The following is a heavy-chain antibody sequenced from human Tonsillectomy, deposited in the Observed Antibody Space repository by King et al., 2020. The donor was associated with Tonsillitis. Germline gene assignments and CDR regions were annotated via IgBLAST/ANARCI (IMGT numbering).Heavy chain of an antibody. Sequence: PLPSSGPGLVTPSPTLSLPCTVSGGSLSRGGSYLRWIRPPPGQGLAWIGYIYSSGSTYYNPSLKSRVTISVDTSTNQFSLKLSSVTAADTAGEDGAREEEDEGEGRPTRDDGGKGTRGT. CDR1: GGSLSRGGSY. V-gene: IGHV4-31*03. CDR2: IYSSGST. D-gene: IGHD3-16*01. CDR3: AREEEDEGEGRPTRDD. J-gene: IGHJ4*02.